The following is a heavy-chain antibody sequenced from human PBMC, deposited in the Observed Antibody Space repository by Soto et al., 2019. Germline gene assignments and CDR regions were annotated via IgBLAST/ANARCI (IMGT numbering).Heavy chain of an antibody. Sequence: GGSLRLSCAASGFPFSSYAMRWVRQAPGKGLEWVSLISGSGGSTYYADTVKGRFTISRDNSRYTLYLQISSLRAEDTAVYYCAKVHGSGRYSNLHYYWGQGALVTVS. V-gene: IGHV3-23*01. CDR1: GFPFSSYA. D-gene: IGHD3-10*01. J-gene: IGHJ4*01. CDR2: ISGSGGST. CDR3: AKVHGSGRYSNLHYY.